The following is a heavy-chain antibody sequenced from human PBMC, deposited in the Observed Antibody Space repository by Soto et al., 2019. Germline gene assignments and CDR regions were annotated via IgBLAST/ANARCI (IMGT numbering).Heavy chain of an antibody. V-gene: IGHV3-9*01. CDR3: AKDRGSGSYAANYYYYGMDV. CDR2: INWNSGSI. D-gene: IGHD3-10*01. Sequence: EEPLVESGGGLVQPGRSLRLSCAASGFTFDDYAMHWVRQAPGKGLEWVSGINWNSGSIGYADSVKGRFTISRDNAKTYLYLQMNRLRAEDTALYYCAKDRGSGSYAANYYYYGMDVWGQGTTVTVSS. CDR1: GFTFDDYA. J-gene: IGHJ6*02.